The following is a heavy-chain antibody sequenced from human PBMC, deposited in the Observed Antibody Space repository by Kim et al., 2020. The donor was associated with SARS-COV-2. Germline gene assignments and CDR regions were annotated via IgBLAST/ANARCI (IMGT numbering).Heavy chain of an antibody. V-gene: IGHV3-53*01. Sequence: GGSLRLSCSASGFIVTNNYMTWVRQAPGKGLQWVSILYSGGSAYYADSVKGRFSISRDTSKNTLYLQMNSLRAEDTAMYYCAREKASGWNAFDIWGQGT. CDR2: LYSGGSA. CDR1: GFIVTNNY. D-gene: IGHD6-19*01. J-gene: IGHJ3*02. CDR3: AREKASGWNAFDI.